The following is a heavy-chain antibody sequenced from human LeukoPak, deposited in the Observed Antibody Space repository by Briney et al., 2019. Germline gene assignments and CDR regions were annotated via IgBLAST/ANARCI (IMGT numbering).Heavy chain of an antibody. CDR3: AREVDYDYVWGSYRYNPPLHY. Sequence: ASVKVSCKASGGTFSSYAISWVRQAPGQGLEWMGRIIPIFGTANYAQKFQGRVTITTDESTSTAYMELSSLRSEDTAVYYCAREVDYDYVWGSYRYNPPLHYWGQGTLVTVSS. V-gene: IGHV1-69*05. J-gene: IGHJ4*02. D-gene: IGHD3-16*02. CDR2: IIPIFGTA. CDR1: GGTFSSYA.